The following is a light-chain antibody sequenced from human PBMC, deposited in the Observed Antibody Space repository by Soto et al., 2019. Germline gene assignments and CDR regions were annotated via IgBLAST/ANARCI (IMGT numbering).Light chain of an antibody. CDR2: GAS. V-gene: IGKV3-15*01. CDR3: QQYNNWLWT. CDR1: QSVSSN. Sequence: EIVMTQSSATLSVSPGDRATLSCRASQSVSSNLAWYQQKPGQAPRLLIYGASTRATGIPARFSGSGSGTEFTLTISSLQSEDFAVYYCQQYNNWLWTFGQGTKVDIK. J-gene: IGKJ1*01.